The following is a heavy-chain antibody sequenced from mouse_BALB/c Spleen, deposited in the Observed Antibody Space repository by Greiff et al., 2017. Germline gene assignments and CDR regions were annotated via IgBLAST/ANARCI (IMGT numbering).Heavy chain of an antibody. D-gene: IGHD2-1*01. CDR1: GFTFSNYW. Sequence: EVMLVESGGGLVQPGGSMKLSCVASGFTFSNYWMNWVRQSPEKGLEWVAEIRLKSNNYATHYAESVKGRFTISRDDSKSSVYLQMNNLRAEDTGIYYCTRDGNGAMDYWGQGTSVTVSS. V-gene: IGHV6-6*02. CDR3: TRDGNGAMDY. J-gene: IGHJ4*01. CDR2: IRLKSNNYAT.